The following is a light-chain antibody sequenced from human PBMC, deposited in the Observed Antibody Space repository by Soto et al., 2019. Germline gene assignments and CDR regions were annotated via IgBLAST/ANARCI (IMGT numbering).Light chain of an antibody. Sequence: ALTQPASVSGSPGQSITISCTGTSSDVGGYNYVSWYQQHPGKAPKLMIYDVSDRPSGVSNRFSGSKSGNTASLTISGLQAEDEADYYCSSYTSSNTEVFGPGTKVTVL. CDR2: DVS. V-gene: IGLV2-14*01. CDR1: SSDVGGYNY. CDR3: SSYTSSNTEV. J-gene: IGLJ1*01.